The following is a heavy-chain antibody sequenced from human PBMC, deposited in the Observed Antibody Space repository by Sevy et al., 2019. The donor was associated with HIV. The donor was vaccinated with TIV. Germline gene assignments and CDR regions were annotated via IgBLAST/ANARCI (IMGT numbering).Heavy chain of an antibody. CDR1: GFTFSSYS. J-gene: IGHJ6*02. D-gene: IGHD3-22*01. CDR2: ISSSSSTI. CDR3: ARAPTVVVITTFYYYGMDV. Sequence: GGSLRLSCAASGFTFSSYSMNWVRQAPGKGLEWVSYISSSSSTIYYEDSVKGRFTISRDNAKNSLYLQMNSLRDEDTAVYYCARAPTVVVITTFYYYGMDVWGQGTTVTVSS. V-gene: IGHV3-48*02.